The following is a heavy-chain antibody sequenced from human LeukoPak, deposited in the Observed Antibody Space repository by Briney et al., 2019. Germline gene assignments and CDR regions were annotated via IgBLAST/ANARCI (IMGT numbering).Heavy chain of an antibody. Sequence: ASVKVSCKVSGYTLTELSMHWVRQAPGKGLEWMGGFDPEDGETIYAQKFQGRVTMTEDTSTDTAYMELSSLRAEDTAVYYCATAPEYSSSSYFDYWGRGTLVTVSS. D-gene: IGHD6-6*01. J-gene: IGHJ4*02. CDR2: FDPEDGET. CDR3: ATAPEYSSSSYFDY. V-gene: IGHV1-24*01. CDR1: GYTLTELS.